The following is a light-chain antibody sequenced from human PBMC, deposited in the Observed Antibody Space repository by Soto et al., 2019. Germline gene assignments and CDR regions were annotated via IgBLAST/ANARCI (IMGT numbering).Light chain of an antibody. CDR3: QSYDSSLSGVV. CDR2: GNS. V-gene: IGLV1-40*01. J-gene: IGLJ2*01. Sequence: QSVLTQPPSVSGAPGQRVTISCTGSSSNIGAGYDVHWYQQLPGTAPKLLIYGNSNRHSGVPDRFSGSKSGTSASLAITGLQAEDAADYYCQSYDSSLSGVVFGGGTKLTVL. CDR1: SSNIGAGYD.